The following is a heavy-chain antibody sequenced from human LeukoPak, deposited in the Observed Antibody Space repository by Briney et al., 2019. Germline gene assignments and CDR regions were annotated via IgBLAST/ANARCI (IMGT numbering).Heavy chain of an antibody. CDR2: IKQDGSEK. J-gene: IGHJ4*02. CDR3: ARDGYCSGGSCYSGY. D-gene: IGHD2-15*01. V-gene: IGHV3-7*01. Sequence: PGGSLRLSCAASGFTFSSYWMSWVRQAPGKGLEWVANIKQDGSEKFYVDSVKGRFTISRDNAKNSLYLQMNSLRAEDTAVYYCARDGYCSGGSCYSGYWGQGTLVTVSS. CDR1: GFTFSSYW.